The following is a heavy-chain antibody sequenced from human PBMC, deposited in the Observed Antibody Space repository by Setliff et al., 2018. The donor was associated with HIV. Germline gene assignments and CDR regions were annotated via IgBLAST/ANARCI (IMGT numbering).Heavy chain of an antibody. CDR2: INPIFGTT. V-gene: IGHV1-69*05. CDR1: GGTFSSYT. J-gene: IGHJ4*02. CDR3: ARDPGYSTSWYYFDY. Sequence: SVKVSCKASGGTFSSYTISWVRQAPGQGLEWMGGINPIFGTTNYAQRFQGRVTMTRGTSTSTVYMELSSLRSEDTAVYYCARDPGYSTSWYYFDYWGQGTLVTVSS. D-gene: IGHD6-13*01.